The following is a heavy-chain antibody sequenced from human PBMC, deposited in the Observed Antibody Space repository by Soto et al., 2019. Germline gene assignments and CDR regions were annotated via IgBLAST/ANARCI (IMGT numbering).Heavy chain of an antibody. V-gene: IGHV4-4*07. D-gene: IGHD6-13*01. CDR3: ARSSRQQLGC. CDR1: GGSISGYY. Sequence: QVQLQESGPGLVKPSETLSLTCIVSGGSISGYYWSWIRQPAGKGLEWIGRIYTSDSTNYNPSLKSRVTLSADTSKNQFSLKLRSVTAADTAVYFCARSSRQQLGCWGQGTLVTVSS. J-gene: IGHJ4*02. CDR2: IYTSDST.